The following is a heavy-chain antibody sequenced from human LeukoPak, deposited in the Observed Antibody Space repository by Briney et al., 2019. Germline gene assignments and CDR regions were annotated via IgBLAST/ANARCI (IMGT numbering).Heavy chain of an antibody. D-gene: IGHD6-19*01. Sequence: SETLSLTCSVSGYSISSGYYWGWIRQPPGKGLEWIGSIYYSGSTYYNPSLKSRVTISVDTSKNQFSLKLSSVTAADTAVYYCARHVGWSHAFDIWGQGTMVTVSS. J-gene: IGHJ3*02. V-gene: IGHV4-38-2*02. CDR2: IYYSGST. CDR1: GYSISSGYY. CDR3: ARHVGWSHAFDI.